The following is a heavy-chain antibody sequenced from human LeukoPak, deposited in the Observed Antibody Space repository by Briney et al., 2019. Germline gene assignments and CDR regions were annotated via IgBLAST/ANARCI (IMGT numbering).Heavy chain of an antibody. Sequence: SETLSLTCTVSGGSISSSSYYWGWIRQPPGKGLEWIGSIYYSGSTYYNPSLKSRVTISVDTSKNQFSLKLSSVTAADTAVYYCARDDYGDYVGLGGGMDVWGQGTTVTVSS. V-gene: IGHV4-39*07. D-gene: IGHD4-17*01. CDR2: IYYSGST. J-gene: IGHJ6*02. CDR3: ARDDYGDYVGLGGGMDV. CDR1: GGSISSSSYY.